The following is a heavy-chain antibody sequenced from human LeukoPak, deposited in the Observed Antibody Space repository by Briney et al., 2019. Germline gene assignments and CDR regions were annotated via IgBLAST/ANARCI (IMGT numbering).Heavy chain of an antibody. CDR1: GGSVSSGSYY. CDR2: IYYSGST. D-gene: IGHD1-26*01. Sequence: PSETLSLTCTVSGGSVSSGSYYWSWIRQPPGKGLEWIGYIYYSGSTNYNPSLKSRVTISVDTSKNQFSLKLSSVTAADTAVYYCARGVGANKGNWFDPWGQGTLVTVSS. V-gene: IGHV4-61*01. J-gene: IGHJ5*02. CDR3: ARGVGANKGNWFDP.